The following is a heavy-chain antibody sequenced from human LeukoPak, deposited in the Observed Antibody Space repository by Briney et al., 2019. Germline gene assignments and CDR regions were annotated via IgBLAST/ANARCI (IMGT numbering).Heavy chain of an antibody. J-gene: IGHJ3*01. V-gene: IGHV4-39*01. CDR1: GGSISSSSYY. CDR3: ARQSTTIDAFDV. D-gene: IGHD4-11*01. Sequence: SETLSLTCTVSGGSISSSSYYWGWIRQPPGKGLEWIGSIYYSGNTYYNPSLKSRVTISVDTSKIQFSLKLSSVTAADTAVYYCARQSTTIDAFDVWGQGTMVTVSS. CDR2: IYYSGNT.